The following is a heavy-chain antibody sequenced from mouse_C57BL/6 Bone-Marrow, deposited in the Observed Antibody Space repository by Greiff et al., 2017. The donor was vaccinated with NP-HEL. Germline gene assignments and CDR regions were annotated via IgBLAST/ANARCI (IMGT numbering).Heavy chain of an antibody. CDR1: GYAFSSYW. CDR2: IYPGDGDT. D-gene: IGHD1-1*01. Sequence: QVQLQQSGAELVKPGASVKISCKASGYAFSSYWMNWVKQRPGKGLEWIGQIYPGDGDTNYNGKFKGKATLTADKSSRTAYMQLSSLTSEDSAVYFCARTEYYGSSSYYYARDYWGQGTSVTVSS. CDR3: ARTEYYGSSSYYYARDY. J-gene: IGHJ4*01. V-gene: IGHV1-80*01.